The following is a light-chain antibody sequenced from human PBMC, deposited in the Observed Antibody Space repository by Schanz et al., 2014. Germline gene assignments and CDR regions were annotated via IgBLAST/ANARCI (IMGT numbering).Light chain of an antibody. CDR1: SSDVGGYNY. CDR3: SSYAGSPTFVV. J-gene: IGLJ2*01. CDR2: EVS. Sequence: QSALTQPASVSGSPGQSIAISCTGTSSDVGGYNYVSWYQQHPGKAPKLMIYEVSKRPSGVPDRFSGSKSGNTASLTVSGLQAEDEADYYCSSYAGSPTFVVFGGGTKLTVL. V-gene: IGLV2-8*01.